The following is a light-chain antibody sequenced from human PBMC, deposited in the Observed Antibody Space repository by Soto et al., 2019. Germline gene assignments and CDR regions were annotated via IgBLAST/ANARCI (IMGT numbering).Light chain of an antibody. Sequence: DIQMTQSPSSLSASVGDRVTVTCRTSQNIYNYLNWYQQRPGKAPKLLIYAATSVQSGVPSRFSGSGSGTDFTLTISSLQPEDFATYYCQPAHSSPVTFGQGTRL. J-gene: IGKJ5*01. CDR1: QNIYNY. CDR2: AAT. V-gene: IGKV1-39*01. CDR3: QPAHSSPVT.